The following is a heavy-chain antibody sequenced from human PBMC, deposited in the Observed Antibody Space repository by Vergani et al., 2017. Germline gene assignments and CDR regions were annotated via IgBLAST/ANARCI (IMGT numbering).Heavy chain of an antibody. CDR3: ARLGVDIVATMPFDL. Sequence: EVQLLESGGGLVQPGGSLRLSCAASGFTFSSYAMSWVRQAPGKGLEWVSAISSSGSTIYYADSVKGRFTISRDNAKNSLYLQMNSLRAEDTAVYYCARLGVDIVATMPFDLWGRGTLVTVSS. CDR2: ISSSGSTI. CDR1: GFTFSSYA. J-gene: IGHJ2*01. V-gene: IGHV3-48*04. D-gene: IGHD5-12*01.